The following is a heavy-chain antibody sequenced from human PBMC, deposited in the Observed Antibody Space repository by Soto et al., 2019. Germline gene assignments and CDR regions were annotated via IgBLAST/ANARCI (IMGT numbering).Heavy chain of an antibody. CDR2: VSTNDDRT. Sequence: QVQMVQSGPEVKMPGASVKVSCKTSGYTFTAYGLAWLRQAPGQRPEWMGWVSTNDDRTNYARKLQGRVTMTTDRSTTTTSMELRSLVTYDTAVYYCARELNTESSAYYSFAFWGQGTLVTVSS. V-gene: IGHV1-18*01. CDR1: GYTFTAYG. J-gene: IGHJ4*02. D-gene: IGHD3-22*01. CDR3: ARELNTESSAYYSFAF.